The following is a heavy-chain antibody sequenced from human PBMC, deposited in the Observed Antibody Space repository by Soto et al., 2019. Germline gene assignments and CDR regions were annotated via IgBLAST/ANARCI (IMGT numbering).Heavy chain of an antibody. CDR1: GYTFTSYY. V-gene: IGHV1-46*04. CDR3: ARWALDIVVVPAATKGYFDY. Sequence: ASVKVSCKASGYTFTSYYMHWVRQAPGQGLEWMGIINPSGGSTSYAQKLQGRVTMTRDTSTSTVYMELSSLRSEDTAVYYCARWALDIVVVPAATKGYFDYWGQGTLVTVSS. J-gene: IGHJ4*02. D-gene: IGHD2-2*03. CDR2: INPSGGST.